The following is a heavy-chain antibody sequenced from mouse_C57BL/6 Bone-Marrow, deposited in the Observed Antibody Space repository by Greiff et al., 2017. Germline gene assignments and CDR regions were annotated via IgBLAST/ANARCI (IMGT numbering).Heavy chain of an antibody. Sequence: EVQLQQSGPELVKPGASVKIPCKASGYTFTDYNMDWVKQSHGKSLEWIGDINPNNGGTIYNQKFKGKATLTVDKSSSTAYVELRSLTSEDTAVYYCSRWVYYGSAIDYWGQGTSVTVSS. J-gene: IGHJ4*01. V-gene: IGHV1-18*01. D-gene: IGHD1-1*01. CDR3: SRWVYYGSAIDY. CDR2: INPNNGGT. CDR1: GYTFTDYN.